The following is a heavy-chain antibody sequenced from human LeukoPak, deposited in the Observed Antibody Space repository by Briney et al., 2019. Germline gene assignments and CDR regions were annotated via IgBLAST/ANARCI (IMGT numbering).Heavy chain of an antibody. V-gene: IGHV1-69*13. D-gene: IGHD3-3*01. CDR3: ARSISDFWSGYPDRYYYYGMDV. CDR1: GGTFSSYA. CDR2: IIPIFGTA. J-gene: IGHJ6*02. Sequence: ASVKVSCKASGGTFSSYAISWVRQAPGQGLEWMGGIIPIFGTANYAQKFQGRVTITADESTSTAYMELSSLRSEDTAVYYCARSISDFWSGYPDRYYYYGMDVWGQGTTVTVSS.